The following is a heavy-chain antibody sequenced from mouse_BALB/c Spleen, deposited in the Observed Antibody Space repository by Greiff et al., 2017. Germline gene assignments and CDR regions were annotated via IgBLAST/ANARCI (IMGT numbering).Heavy chain of an antibody. D-gene: IGHD2-3*01. CDR2: IWGDGST. CDR1: GFSLTGYG. J-gene: IGHJ4*01. Sequence: VQLVESGPGLVAPSQSLSITCTVSGFSLTGYGVNWVRQPPGKGLEWLGMIWGDGSTDYNSALKSRLSISKDNSKSQVFLKMNSLQTDDTARYYCAREGIYDGYPYAMDYWGLGTSVTVSS. CDR3: AREGIYDGYPYAMDY. V-gene: IGHV2-6-7*01.